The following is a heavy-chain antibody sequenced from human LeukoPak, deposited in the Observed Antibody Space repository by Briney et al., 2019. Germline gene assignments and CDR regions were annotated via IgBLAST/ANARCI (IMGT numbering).Heavy chain of an antibody. V-gene: IGHV3-53*05. Sequence: GGSQRLSCAASGFTVSSNFMSWVRQAPGKGLEWVSVIYSGDSTYYADSVKGRFTISRDNSKNTLYLQMSSLRAEDTAVYYCVKDLSGWYSFDYWGQGTLVTVSS. CDR2: IYSGDST. J-gene: IGHJ4*02. CDR1: GFTVSSNF. D-gene: IGHD6-19*01. CDR3: VKDLSGWYSFDY.